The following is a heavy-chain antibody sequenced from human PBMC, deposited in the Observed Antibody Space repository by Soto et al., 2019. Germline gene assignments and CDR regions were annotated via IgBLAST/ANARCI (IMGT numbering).Heavy chain of an antibody. CDR3: TRAPVTAAGRGDFYYYGLDV. V-gene: IGHV3-33*01. D-gene: IGHD2-21*02. J-gene: IGHJ6*02. CDR1: GFIFSSYG. CDR2: IWYAGSEK. Sequence: QVQLVESGGGVVQPGRSLRLSCAASGFIFSSYGMHWVRQAPGKGLEWVAVIWYAGSEKYYADSVQGRFTISRDNSKNTLYLQMASLRVEDTAVYYCTRAPVTAAGRGDFYYYGLDVWGQGTTVTVSS.